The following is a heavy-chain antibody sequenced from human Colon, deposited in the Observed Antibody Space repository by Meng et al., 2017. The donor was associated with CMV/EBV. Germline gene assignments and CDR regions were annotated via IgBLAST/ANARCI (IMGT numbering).Heavy chain of an antibody. J-gene: IGHJ4*02. CDR3: ARVDTTMVIEGGFDY. CDR2: INPNSGGT. CDR1: GYTFTGYY. V-gene: IGHV1-2*02. D-gene: IGHD5-18*01. Sequence: ASVKVSCKASGYTFTGYYMHWVRQAPGQGLEWMGWINPNSGGTNYAQKFQGRVTMTRDTSTSTAYMELSRLRSDDTAVYYCARVDTTMVIEGGFDYWGQGTLVTVSS.